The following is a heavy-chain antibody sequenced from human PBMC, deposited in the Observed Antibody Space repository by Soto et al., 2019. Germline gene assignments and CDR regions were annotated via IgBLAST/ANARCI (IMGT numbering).Heavy chain of an antibody. CDR3: ARHSGSYYDY. J-gene: IGHJ4*02. CDR1: GYSFTIYC. V-gene: IGHV5-51*01. CDR2: IYPGDSDT. Sequence: GESLKISCNGSGYSFTIYCIALVLQMPGKGLEWMWVIYPGDSDTKYSPSFQGQVTVSADKSITTAYLQWSRLKASDTAMYYCARHSGSYYDYWGQGTLVTVSS. D-gene: IGHD1-26*01.